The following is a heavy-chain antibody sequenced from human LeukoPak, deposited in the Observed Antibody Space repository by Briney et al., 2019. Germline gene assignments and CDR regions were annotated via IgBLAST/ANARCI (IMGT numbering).Heavy chain of an antibody. CDR2: IYSSGNT. Sequence: SETLSLTCAVSGGSISSYYWSWVRQSAGKGLEWIGRIYSSGNTNYNPSLKSRVTMSVDTSKNQFSLKLSSVTAADTAVYYCARDFLDGDNAFDIWGQGTMGTVSA. CDR1: GGSISSYY. J-gene: IGHJ3*02. D-gene: IGHD3/OR15-3a*01. V-gene: IGHV4-4*07. CDR3: ARDFLDGDNAFDI.